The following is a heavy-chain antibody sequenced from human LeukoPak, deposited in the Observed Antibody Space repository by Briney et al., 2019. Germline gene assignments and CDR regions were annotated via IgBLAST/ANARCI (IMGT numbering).Heavy chain of an antibody. D-gene: IGHD6-19*01. CDR1: GDSISINYN. CDR3: VRHRQWLLFPDY. V-gene: IGHV4-39*01. Sequence: SETLPLTCTVSGDSISINYNWGWIRQLPGKGLEWIGSIFYSGATYYSPSLKSRVTISVDTSKNQFSLKLSSMTAADTAVYYCVRHRQWLLFPDYWGQGTLVTVSS. CDR2: IFYSGAT. J-gene: IGHJ4*02.